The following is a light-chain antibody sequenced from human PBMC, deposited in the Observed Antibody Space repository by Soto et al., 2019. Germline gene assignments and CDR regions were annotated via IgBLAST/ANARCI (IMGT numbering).Light chain of an antibody. Sequence: AIQMTQSPSSLSASVGDSVTITCRASQGIRNDLGWYQQKPGKAPTLLIYAASSLQSGVPSRFSGSGSGTDFTLTISSLQPEDFATYYCLQDYNYPRTFGQGTKVEIK. CDR1: QGIRND. J-gene: IGKJ1*01. CDR2: AAS. CDR3: LQDYNYPRT. V-gene: IGKV1-6*01.